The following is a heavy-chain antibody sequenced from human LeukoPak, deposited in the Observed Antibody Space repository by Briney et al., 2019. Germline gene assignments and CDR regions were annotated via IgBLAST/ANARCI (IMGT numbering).Heavy chain of an antibody. CDR1: GGSFSGYY. CDR2: INHSGST. V-gene: IGHV4-34*01. Sequence: SETLSLTCAVYGGSFSGYYWSWIRQPPGKGLEWIGEINHSGSTNYNPSLKSRVTISVDTSKNQFSLKLSSVTAADTAVYYCASRRYYYYYMDVWGKGTTVTISS. CDR3: ASRRYYYYYMDV. J-gene: IGHJ6*03.